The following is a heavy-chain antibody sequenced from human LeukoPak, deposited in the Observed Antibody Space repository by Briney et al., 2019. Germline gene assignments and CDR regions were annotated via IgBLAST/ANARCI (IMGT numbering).Heavy chain of an antibody. CDR1: GFTFTTYG. V-gene: IGHV3-48*04. CDR2: IGGSGTRT. CDR3: AELGITMIGGV. J-gene: IGHJ6*04. D-gene: IGHD3-10*02. Sequence: GGSLRLSCSASGFTFTTYGMNWVRQAPGKGLEWVSGIGGSGTRTYYADSVKGRFTISRDNAKNSLYLQMNSLRAEDTAVYYCAELGITMIGGVWGKGTTVTISS.